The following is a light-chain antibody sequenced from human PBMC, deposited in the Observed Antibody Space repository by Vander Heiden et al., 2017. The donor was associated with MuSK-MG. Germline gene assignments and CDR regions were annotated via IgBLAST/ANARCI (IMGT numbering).Light chain of an antibody. J-gene: IGLJ2*01. V-gene: IGLV1-44*01. CDR1: SSKIGSNT. CDR2: RNN. CDR3: AAWDDSLNGVV. Sequence: QSVLTQPPSASGTPGQRVTISCSGSSSKIGSNTVNWYQQLPGTAPKLLIYRNNRRPSGVPDRFAGSKSGTSASLAISGLQSEDEADYYCAAWDDSLNGVVFGGGTKLTVL.